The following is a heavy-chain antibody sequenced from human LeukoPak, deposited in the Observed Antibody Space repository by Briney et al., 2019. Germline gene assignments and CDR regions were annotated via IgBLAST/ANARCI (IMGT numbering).Heavy chain of an antibody. D-gene: IGHD3-9*01. CDR2: ISSSSSYI. Sequence: GGSLRLSCAASGFTFSSYSMNWVRQAPGKGLEWVSSISSSSSYIYYADSVKGRFTISRDNAKNSLYLQMNSLRAEDTAVYYCARDGDYDILTGYYPDYWGQGTPVTVSS. J-gene: IGHJ4*02. CDR1: GFTFSSYS. CDR3: ARDGDYDILTGYYPDY. V-gene: IGHV3-21*01.